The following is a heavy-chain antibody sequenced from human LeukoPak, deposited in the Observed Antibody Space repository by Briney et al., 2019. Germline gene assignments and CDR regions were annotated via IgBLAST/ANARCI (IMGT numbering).Heavy chain of an antibody. CDR2: ISAYNGNT. Sequence: ASVKVSCKASGYTFTSYGISWVRQAPGQGLEWMGWISAYNGNTNYAQKLQGRVTMTTDTSTSTAYMELRSLRSDDTAVYYCASDIAMVTQKNPENFDYRGQGTLVTVSS. V-gene: IGHV1-18*01. CDR1: GYTFTSYG. J-gene: IGHJ4*02. CDR3: ASDIAMVTQKNPENFDY. D-gene: IGHD5-18*01.